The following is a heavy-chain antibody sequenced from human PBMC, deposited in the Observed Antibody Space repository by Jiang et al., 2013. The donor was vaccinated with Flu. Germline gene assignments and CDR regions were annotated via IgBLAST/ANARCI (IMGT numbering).Heavy chain of an antibody. J-gene: IGHJ6*02. CDR1: GGTFSSYA. CDR2: IIPIFGTA. V-gene: IGHV1-69*01. Sequence: SGAEVKKPGSSVKVSCKASGGTFSSYAISWVRQAPGQGLEWMGGIIPIFGTANYAQKFQGRVTITADESTSTAYMELSSLRSEDTAVYYCASRQGSVVVVPAAIIRRDYYYYGMDVWGQGTTVTVSS. CDR3: ASRQGSVVVVPAAIIRRDYYYYGMDV. D-gene: IGHD2-2*02.